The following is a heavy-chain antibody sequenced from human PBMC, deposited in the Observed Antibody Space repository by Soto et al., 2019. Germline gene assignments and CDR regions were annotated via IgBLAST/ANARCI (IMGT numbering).Heavy chain of an antibody. Sequence: HLVESGGDVVQPGRSLRLSCVASGFNFRTHAMHWVRQAPGKGLEWVAVVSYDGADRYDAESLKGRFTISRDNSRNTVFLHMDGLKTEDTAVYYCARGGVTTIYGDDLDLWGQGTRVTVSS. V-gene: IGHV3-30-3*01. D-gene: IGHD2-21*02. J-gene: IGHJ3*01. CDR3: ARGGVTTIYGDDLDL. CDR2: VSYDGADR. CDR1: GFNFRTHA.